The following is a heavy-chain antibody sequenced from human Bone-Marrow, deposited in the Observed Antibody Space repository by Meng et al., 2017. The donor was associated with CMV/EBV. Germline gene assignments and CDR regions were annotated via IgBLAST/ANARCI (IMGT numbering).Heavy chain of an antibody. Sequence: EVQLVESGXXXXXPXXAXXLSCAASGFTFSSYSMNWVRQAPGKGLEWVSSISSSSSYIYYADSVKGRFTISRDNAKNSLYLQMNSLRAEDTAVYYCARDAGGYPDYWGQGTLVTVSS. V-gene: IGHV3-21*01. CDR2: ISSSSSYI. CDR1: GFTFSSYS. D-gene: IGHD5-12*01. J-gene: IGHJ4*02. CDR3: ARDAGGYPDY.